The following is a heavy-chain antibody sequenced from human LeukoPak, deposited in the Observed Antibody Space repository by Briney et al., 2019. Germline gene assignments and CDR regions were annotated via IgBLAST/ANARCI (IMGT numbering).Heavy chain of an antibody. CDR1: GYSISSGYY. J-gene: IGHJ6*03. CDR2: MYHSGST. Sequence: SETLSLTCAVSGYSISSGYYWGWIRQPPGKGLEWIGSMYHSGSTYYNPSLKSRVTISVDTSENQFSLKLTSVTAADTAAYFCARHRLSTTSGYAFDYMDVWGKGTTVTVSS. V-gene: IGHV4-38-2*01. CDR3: ARHRLSTTSGYAFDYMDV. D-gene: IGHD5-12*01.